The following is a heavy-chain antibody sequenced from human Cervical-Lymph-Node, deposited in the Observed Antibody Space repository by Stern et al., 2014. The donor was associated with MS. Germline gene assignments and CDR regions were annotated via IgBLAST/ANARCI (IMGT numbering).Heavy chain of an antibody. CDR3: ARHKSVAYYYFGMDV. CDR1: GYSFADYW. V-gene: IGHV5-51*01. D-gene: IGHD2-15*01. CDR2: VQPGDSET. J-gene: IGHJ6*02. Sequence: MQLVQSGAEVKKPGESLKISCTASGYSFADYWIAWVRQMPGKGLEWMGIVQPGDSETRYSPSFQGQVTISADKSTTTAYLQWNTLKASDTAVYYCARHKSVAYYYFGMDVWGQGTTVIVSS.